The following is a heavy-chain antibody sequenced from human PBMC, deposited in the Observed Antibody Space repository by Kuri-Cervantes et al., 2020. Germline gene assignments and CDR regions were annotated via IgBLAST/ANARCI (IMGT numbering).Heavy chain of an antibody. CDR1: GYSISSGYY. D-gene: IGHD2-8*02. CDR2: IYHSGST. J-gene: IGHJ3*02. CDR3: ARDGVIPAETGYCTGGVCYFTDAFDI. Sequence: SETLSLTCAVSGYSISSGYYWGWIRQPPGKGLEWIGSIYHSGSTYYNPSLKSRVTISVDTSKNQFSLKLSSVTAADTAVYYCARDGVIPAETGYCTGGVCYFTDAFDIWGQGTMVTVSS. V-gene: IGHV4-38-2*02.